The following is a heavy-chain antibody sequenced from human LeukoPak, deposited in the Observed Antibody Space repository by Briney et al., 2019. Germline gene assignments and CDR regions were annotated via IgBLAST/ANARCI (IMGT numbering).Heavy chain of an antibody. CDR3: ARGVGATVWFDP. CDR1: GDTFSSYA. J-gene: IGHJ5*02. CDR2: IIPIFGTA. D-gene: IGHD1-26*01. Sequence: ASVKVSCKASGDTFSSYAISWVRQAPGQGLEWMGGIIPIFGTANYAQKFRGRVTITTDESTSTAYMELSSLRSEDTAVYYCARGVGATVWFDPWGQGTLVTVSS. V-gene: IGHV1-69*05.